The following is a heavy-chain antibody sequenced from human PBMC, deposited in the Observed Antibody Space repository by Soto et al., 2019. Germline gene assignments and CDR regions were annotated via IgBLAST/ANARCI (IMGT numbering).Heavy chain of an antibody. CDR2: ISGHNGNT. CDR3: VRDWQLSP. D-gene: IGHD1-1*01. J-gene: IGHJ5*02. CDR1: GYTLTNYG. V-gene: IGHV1-18*01. Sequence: QVQLVQSGDEVKKTGASVKVSCRDSGYTLTNYGISWVRQAPGQGLFWMGWISGHNGNTHYAQNVQGRLTLTIDTTTNTAYMELMSMKIDDTAIYYGVRDWQLSPWGQGTLVTVSS.